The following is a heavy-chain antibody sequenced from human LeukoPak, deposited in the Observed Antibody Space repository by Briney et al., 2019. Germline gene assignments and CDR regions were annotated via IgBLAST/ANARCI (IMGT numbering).Heavy chain of an antibody. D-gene: IGHD2/OR15-2a*01. Sequence: GGSLRLSCAASGFSFSSYEMNWVRQAPGRGLEWVSHSNRRGSTTYYADSVRGRFTISRDNAKNSLYLQMNSLRAEDTAVYYCAREGHTTGWPPFDFWGQGTLVTVSS. CDR2: SNRRGSTT. V-gene: IGHV3-48*03. J-gene: IGHJ4*02. CDR3: AREGHTTGWPPFDF. CDR1: GFSFSSYE.